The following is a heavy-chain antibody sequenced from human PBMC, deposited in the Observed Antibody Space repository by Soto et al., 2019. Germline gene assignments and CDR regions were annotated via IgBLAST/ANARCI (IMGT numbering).Heavy chain of an antibody. D-gene: IGHD2-8*01. CDR3: ARGHSTDCSNGVCSFFYNHEMDV. CDR2: INPKSGGT. J-gene: IGHJ6*02. CDR1: GYSFTDYH. V-gene: IGHV1-2*04. Sequence: GASVKVSCKASGYSFTDYHIHWVRQAPGQGLEWLGRINPKSGGTSTAQKFQGWVTMTRDRFISTVYMELTRLRSDDTAVYFCARGHSTDCSNGVCSFFYNHEMDVWGQGTTVTAP.